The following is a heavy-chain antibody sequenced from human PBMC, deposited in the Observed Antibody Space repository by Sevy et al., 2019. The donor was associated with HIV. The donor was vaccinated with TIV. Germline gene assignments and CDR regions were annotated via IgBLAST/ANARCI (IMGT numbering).Heavy chain of an antibody. CDR1: GFTFRTYW. D-gene: IGHD6-19*01. Sequence: GGSLRLSCAASGFTFRTYWMSWVRQAPGKGLEWVANIKPDGSDKNYMDSVKGRVTISRDNAKNSLYLHVSSLRAEDTAVYYCARLSSPMPDSGWYDFFDHWGQGTLVTVSS. V-gene: IGHV3-7*01. CDR3: ARLSSPMPDSGWYDFFDH. J-gene: IGHJ4*02. CDR2: IKPDGSDK.